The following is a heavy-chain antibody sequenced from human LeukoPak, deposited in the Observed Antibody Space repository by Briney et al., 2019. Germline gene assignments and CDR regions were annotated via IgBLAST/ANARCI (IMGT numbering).Heavy chain of an antibody. CDR2: IKQDGSEE. CDR1: GSTFTNYW. D-gene: IGHD5-18*01. CDR3: ARGYSYGLAPFDY. Sequence: PGGSLRLSCVASGSTFTNYWMSWVRQVPGKGLEWVANIKQDGSEELYADSVRGRYTISRDNAKNSLYLQMNSLRAEDTAVYHCARGYSYGLAPFDYWGQGTLVSVSS. J-gene: IGHJ4*02. V-gene: IGHV3-7*01.